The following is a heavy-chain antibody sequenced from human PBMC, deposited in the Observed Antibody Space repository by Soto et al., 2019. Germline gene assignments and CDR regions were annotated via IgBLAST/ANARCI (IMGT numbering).Heavy chain of an antibody. CDR1: DGYISGFF. CDR3: ARQIIAAASYYFDY. D-gene: IGHD6-13*01. CDR2: IYYSGST. V-gene: IGHV4-59*08. Sequence: PSETLSLTYTVSDGYISGFFWSWIRQSPGTGLEWIGYIYYSGSTKYNPSLKSRVTISVDTSKNQFSLKLSSVTAADTAVYYCARQIIAAASYYFDYWGQGTLVTVSS. J-gene: IGHJ4*02.